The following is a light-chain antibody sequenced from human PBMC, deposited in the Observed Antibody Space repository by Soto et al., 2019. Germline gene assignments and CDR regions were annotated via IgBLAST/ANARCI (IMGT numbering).Light chain of an antibody. V-gene: IGLV2-14*01. Sequence: QSVLTQPASVSGSPGQSITISCTGTSSDVGGYNYVSWYQQHPGKAPKVMIYDVSNRPSGVSNRFSGSKSGNTASLTISGLQAEDEADYYCSSYTSSRKVFGGGTKVTVL. CDR2: DVS. J-gene: IGLJ3*02. CDR1: SSDVGGYNY. CDR3: SSYTSSRKV.